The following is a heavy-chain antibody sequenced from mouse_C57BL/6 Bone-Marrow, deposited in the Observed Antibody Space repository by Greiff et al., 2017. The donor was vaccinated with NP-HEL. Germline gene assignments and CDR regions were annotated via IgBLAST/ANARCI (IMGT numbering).Heavy chain of an antibody. D-gene: IGHD2-13*01. CDR3: ARNRYGDFDY. J-gene: IGHJ2*01. Sequence: QVQLKESGAELARPGASVKLSCKASGYTFTSYGISWVKQRTGQGLEWIGEIYPRSGNTYYNEKFKGKATLTADKSSSTAYMELRSLTSEDSAVYFCARNRYGDFDYWGQGTTLTVSS. CDR2: IYPRSGNT. CDR1: GYTFTSYG. V-gene: IGHV1-81*01.